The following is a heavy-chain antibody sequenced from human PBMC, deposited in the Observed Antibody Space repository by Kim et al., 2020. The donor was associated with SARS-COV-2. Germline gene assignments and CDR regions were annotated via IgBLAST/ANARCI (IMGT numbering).Heavy chain of an antibody. J-gene: IGHJ4*02. CDR1: GGSFSGYY. CDR2: INHSGST. V-gene: IGHV4-34*01. Sequence: SETLSLTCAVYGGSFSGYYWSWIRQPPGKGLEWIGEINHSGSTNYNPSLKSRVTISVDTSKNQFSLKLSSVTAADTAVYYCARGVGSGSSHWGQGTLVTVSS. CDR3: ARGVGSGSSH. D-gene: IGHD3-10*01.